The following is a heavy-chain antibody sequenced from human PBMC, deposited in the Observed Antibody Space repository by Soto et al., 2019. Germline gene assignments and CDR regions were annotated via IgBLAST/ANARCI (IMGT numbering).Heavy chain of an antibody. J-gene: IGHJ4*02. CDR1: GFSLSTSGMC. Sequence: SGPTLVNPTQTVALTCTFSGFSLSTSGMCVSWIRQPPGKALEWLARIDWDDDKYYSTSLKTRLTISKDTSKNQVVLTMTNMDPVDTATYYCARFLGRLYYFDYWGQGTLVTVSS. CDR3: ARFLGRLYYFDY. V-gene: IGHV2-70*11. D-gene: IGHD1-26*01. CDR2: IDWDDDK.